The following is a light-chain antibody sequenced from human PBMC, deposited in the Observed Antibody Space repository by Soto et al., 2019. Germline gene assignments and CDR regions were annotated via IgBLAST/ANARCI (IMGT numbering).Light chain of an antibody. Sequence: EIVLTQSPATLSLSPGERATLSCRASQSFGINLAWYQPKPCQPPSLVMYDSSDRAPGTPARFSGRGSGTDFTLTISSLEPEDSAVYYCQQRGNWPLYTFGQGTKLEIK. V-gene: IGKV3-11*01. CDR3: QQRGNWPLYT. CDR2: DSS. J-gene: IGKJ2*01. CDR1: QSFGIN.